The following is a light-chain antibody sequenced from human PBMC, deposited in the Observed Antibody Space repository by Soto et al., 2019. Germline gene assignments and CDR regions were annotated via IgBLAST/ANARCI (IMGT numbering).Light chain of an antibody. V-gene: IGKV1-5*03. CDR3: QQYNSYPRT. CDR2: KAS. Sequence: DIQMAQSPSTLSASVGDRVTITCRASQSISSWLAWYQQKPGKAPKLLIYKASTLQNGGPSRFSGSASGTEFSLTISSLQPDDFAPYYCQQYNSYPRTFGHGTKVEIK. CDR1: QSISSW. J-gene: IGKJ1*01.